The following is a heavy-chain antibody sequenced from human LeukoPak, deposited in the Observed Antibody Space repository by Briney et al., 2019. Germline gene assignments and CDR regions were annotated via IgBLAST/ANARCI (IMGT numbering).Heavy chain of an antibody. CDR2: IYYSGST. CDR3: ARERGIYYDFWSGYAFDI. Sequence: SETLSLTCTVSGGSISIYYWSWIRQPPGKGLEWIGYIYYSGSTNYNPSLKSRVTISVDTSKNQFSLKLSSVTAADTAVYYCARERGIYYDFWSGYAFDIWGQGTMVTVSS. J-gene: IGHJ3*02. D-gene: IGHD3-3*01. CDR1: GGSISIYY. V-gene: IGHV4-59*12.